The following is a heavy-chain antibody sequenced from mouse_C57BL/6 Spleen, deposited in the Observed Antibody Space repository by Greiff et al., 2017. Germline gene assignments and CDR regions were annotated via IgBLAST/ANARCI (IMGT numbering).Heavy chain of an antibody. V-gene: IGHV1-52*01. CDR3: ARRLLLYGAMDY. D-gene: IGHD1-1*01. Sequence: QVQLQQPGAELVRPGSSVKLSCKASGYTFTSYWMHWVKQRPIQGLEWIGNIDPSDSETHYNQKFKDKATLTVDKSSSTAYMQLSSLTSEDSAVYYCARRLLLYGAMDYWGQGTSVTVSS. CDR1: GYTFTSYW. CDR2: IDPSDSET. J-gene: IGHJ4*01.